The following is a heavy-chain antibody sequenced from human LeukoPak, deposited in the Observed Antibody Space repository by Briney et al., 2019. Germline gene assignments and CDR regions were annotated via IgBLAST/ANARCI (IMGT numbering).Heavy chain of an antibody. V-gene: IGHV3-48*02. CDR1: GFTFSSYS. D-gene: IGHD3-3*01. CDR2: ISSSSSTI. CDR3: ARDYDFWSGYRPYDY. J-gene: IGHJ4*02. Sequence: GGSLRLSCAASGFTFSSYSMNWVRQAPGKGLEWVSYISSSSSTIYYADSVKGRFTISRDNAKNSLYLQMNSLRDEDTAVYYCARDYDFWSGYRPYDYWGQGTLVTVSS.